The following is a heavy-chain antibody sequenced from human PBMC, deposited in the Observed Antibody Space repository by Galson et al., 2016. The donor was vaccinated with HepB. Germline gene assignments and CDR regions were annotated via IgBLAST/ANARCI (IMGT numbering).Heavy chain of an antibody. CDR2: ISYDGSKT. D-gene: IGHD7-27*01. J-gene: IGHJ4*02. CDR1: GFTFSYHG. V-gene: IGHV3-30*18. Sequence: SLRLSCAASGFTFSYHGMHWVRQAPGKGLEWVAVISYDGSKTYYADFVKGRFTISRDTSKKTLYLQMNSLSPEDTAIYYCVKVGHYWGDFDYWGQGTLVTVSS. CDR3: VKVGHYWGDFDY.